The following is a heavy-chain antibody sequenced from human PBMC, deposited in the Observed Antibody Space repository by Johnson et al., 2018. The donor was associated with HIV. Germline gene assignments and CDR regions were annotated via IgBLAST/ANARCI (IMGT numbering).Heavy chain of an antibody. CDR3: ARELVIAYCGGYCVDAFDI. J-gene: IGHJ3*02. D-gene: IGHD2-21*02. CDR1: GFTFSSYW. CDR2: IKKDGSEK. V-gene: IGHV3-7*01. Sequence: VQLVESGGGLVQPGGSLRLSCAASGFTFSSYWMSWVRQAPGKGLESVANIKKDGSEKYYVDSVKGRFTISRDNAKNTRYLQMNSLRAEDTAVDYCARELVIAYCGGYCVDAFDIWGQGTMVTVSS.